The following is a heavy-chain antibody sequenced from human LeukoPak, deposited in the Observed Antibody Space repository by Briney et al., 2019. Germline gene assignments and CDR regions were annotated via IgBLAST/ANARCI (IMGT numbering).Heavy chain of an antibody. Sequence: EPGGSLRLSCAASGFTFSSYDMNWVRQAPDKGLEWVSYISRSSGTIYYADSLKGRVTISRDNGKNSLSLHMDNLTTEDTAIYYCARDQWFCTKGVCSHYFDYWGQGTLVTVSS. CDR2: ISRSSGTI. V-gene: IGHV3-48*01. CDR1: GFTFSSYD. CDR3: ARDQWFCTKGVCSHYFDY. D-gene: IGHD2-8*01. J-gene: IGHJ4*02.